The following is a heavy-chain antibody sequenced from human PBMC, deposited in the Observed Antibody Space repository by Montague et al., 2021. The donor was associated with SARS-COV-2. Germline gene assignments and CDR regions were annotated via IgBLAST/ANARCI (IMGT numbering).Heavy chain of an antibody. CDR2: IFYKGNT. CDR1: GGSLNKHY. V-gene: IGHV4-59*11. Sequence: SETLSLTCTVSGGSLNKHYWSWIRKAQGKELDWLGDIFYKGNTXXXVXXWGRVPMSLNTPQNQFSLGLTSLTAADTAVYYCARSISSSGASDNWGQGILVTVS. D-gene: IGHD3-22*01. J-gene: IGHJ4*02. CDR3: ARSISSSGASDN.